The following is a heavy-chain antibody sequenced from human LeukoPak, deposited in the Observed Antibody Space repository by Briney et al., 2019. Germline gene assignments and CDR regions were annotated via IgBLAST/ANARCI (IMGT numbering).Heavy chain of an antibody. CDR3: ARGPKWSGSYYYFDF. D-gene: IGHD1-26*01. V-gene: IGHV1-8*01. Sequence: ASVKVSCKTSGYTFPSYDINWVRQATGQGLEWMGWMNPNSGNTGYAQKFQGRVTITRNTSKTTAYMELSSLRSEDTAVYFCARGPKWSGSYYYFDFWGQGTLVTVSS. CDR1: GYTFPSYD. J-gene: IGHJ4*02. CDR2: MNPNSGNT.